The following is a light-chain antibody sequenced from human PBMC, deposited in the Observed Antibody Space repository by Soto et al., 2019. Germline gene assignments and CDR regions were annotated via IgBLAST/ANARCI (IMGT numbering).Light chain of an antibody. Sequence: EIVLTQSPATLSLSPGERVTLSCRTSQSVNSHLAWYQQKPGQAPRLLIYDASNRASGIPARFSGSGSGTDFTLTISSREPEDFAVYYCQQRSSWPKVTFGQGTRLEIK. CDR2: DAS. V-gene: IGKV3-11*01. CDR1: QSVNSH. CDR3: QQRSSWPKVT. J-gene: IGKJ5*01.